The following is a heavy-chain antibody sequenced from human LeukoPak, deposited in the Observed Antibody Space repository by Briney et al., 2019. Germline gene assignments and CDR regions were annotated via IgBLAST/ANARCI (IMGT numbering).Heavy chain of an antibody. CDR3: VREIFGLDY. V-gene: IGHV3-7*01. D-gene: IGHD3-10*01. CDR2: INQDGSEK. CDR1: GLTFRSYW. Sequence: GGSLGLSCAVSGLTFRSYWMSWVRQAPGKGLEWVANINQDGSEKYFVDSVKGRFTISRDNAKNSLHLQMNTLRAEDTAVYYCVREIFGLDYWGQGTLVTVSS. J-gene: IGHJ4*02.